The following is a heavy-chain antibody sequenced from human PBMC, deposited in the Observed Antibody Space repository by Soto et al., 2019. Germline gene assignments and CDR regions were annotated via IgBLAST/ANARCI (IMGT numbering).Heavy chain of an antibody. CDR1: GYTFTSYG. D-gene: IGHD2-15*01. CDR2: ISAYNGNT. J-gene: IGHJ6*02. Sequence: ASVKVSCKASGYTFTSYGISWVRQAPGQGLEWMGWISAYNGNTNYAQKLQGRVTMTTDTSTSTAYMELRSLRSDDTAVYYCARRYCSGGSCWVGYYYYGMDVWDQGTTVTVSS. CDR3: ARRYCSGGSCWVGYYYYGMDV. V-gene: IGHV1-18*01.